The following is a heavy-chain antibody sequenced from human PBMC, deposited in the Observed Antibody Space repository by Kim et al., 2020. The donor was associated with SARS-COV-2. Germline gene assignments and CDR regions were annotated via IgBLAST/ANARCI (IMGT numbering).Heavy chain of an antibody. CDR1: GFTFSSYG. J-gene: IGHJ6*01. CDR3: ARDHQSITMVRGVIIKAGLDV. CDR2: IWYDGSNK. D-gene: IGHD3-10*01. V-gene: IGHV3-33*01. Sequence: GGSLRLSCAASGFTFSSYGMHWVRQAPGKGLEWVAVIWYDGSNKYYADSVKGRFTISRDNSKNTLYLQMNSLRAEDTAVYYCARDHQSITMVRGVIIKAGLDVGGQGTTVPVSS.